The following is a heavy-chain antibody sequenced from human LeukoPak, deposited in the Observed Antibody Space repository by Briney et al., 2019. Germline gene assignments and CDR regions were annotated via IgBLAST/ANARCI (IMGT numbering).Heavy chain of an antibody. CDR1: GFTFSDYA. V-gene: IGHV3-30-3*01. CDR3: AKENVAAALPDNWFDP. CDR2: ISYAGTIK. D-gene: IGHD2-2*01. J-gene: IGHJ5*02. Sequence: LTGGSLRLSCAASGFTFSDYAMHWVRQAPGKGLEWVATISYAGTIKYLADSVKGRFTISRDNSKKTPYLQINRLRAEDTAVYYCAKENVAAALPDNWFDPWGQGTLVTVSS.